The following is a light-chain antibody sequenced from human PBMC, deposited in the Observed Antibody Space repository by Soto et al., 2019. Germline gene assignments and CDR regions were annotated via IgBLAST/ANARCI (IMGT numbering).Light chain of an antibody. Sequence: EIVLTQSPATLSLSPGERATLSCGASQSVSNSYLAWYQQKPGLAPRLLIYDASSRATGIPDRFSGSGSGTDFTLTICRLEPEDFAVYYCQQYGSSPPYTFGQGTKLEIK. J-gene: IGKJ2*01. CDR1: QSVSNSY. CDR3: QQYGSSPPYT. V-gene: IGKV3D-20*01. CDR2: DAS.